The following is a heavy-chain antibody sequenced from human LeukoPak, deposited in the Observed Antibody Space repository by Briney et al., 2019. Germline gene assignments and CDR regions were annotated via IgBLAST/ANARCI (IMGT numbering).Heavy chain of an antibody. CDR1: GGSISTYY. CDR3: AKVRLGEVGGRGFDD. Sequence: ETLSLTCTVSGGSISTYYWSWVRQAPGKGLEWVSTMSDSGGHTYYADSVKGRFTISRDNSKNTLYLQMNSLRAEDTAVYYCAKVRLGEVGGRGFDDWGQGTLVTVSS. CDR2: MSDSGGHT. D-gene: IGHD2-21*01. V-gene: IGHV3-23*01. J-gene: IGHJ4*02.